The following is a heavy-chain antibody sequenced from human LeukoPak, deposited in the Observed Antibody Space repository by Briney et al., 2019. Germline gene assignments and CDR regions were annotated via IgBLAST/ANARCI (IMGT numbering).Heavy chain of an antibody. CDR3: ARRYTSGYYYFDY. V-gene: IGHV3-21*04. Sequence: GGSLRLSCAASGFTFSSYSMNWVRQAPGKGLEWVSSISSSSSYIYYADSVKGRFTISRDNARNSLYLQMSSLRVEDTAIYYCARRYTSGYYYFDYWGQGTLVTVSS. CDR2: ISSSSSYI. CDR1: GFTFSSYS. J-gene: IGHJ4*02. D-gene: IGHD6-19*01.